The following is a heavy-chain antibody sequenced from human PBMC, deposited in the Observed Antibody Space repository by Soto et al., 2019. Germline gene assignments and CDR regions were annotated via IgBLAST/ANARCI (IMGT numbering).Heavy chain of an antibody. V-gene: IGHV4-61*01. D-gene: IGHD2-15*01. CDR1: GGSVSSGSYY. Sequence: PSETLSLTCTVSGGSVSSGSYYWSWIRQPPGKGLEWIGYIYYSGSTNYNPSLKSRVTISVDTSKNRFSPKLSSVTAADTAVYYCARGYCSGGSCYHYYYGMDVWGQGTTVTVSS. CDR2: IYYSGST. CDR3: ARGYCSGGSCYHYYYGMDV. J-gene: IGHJ6*02.